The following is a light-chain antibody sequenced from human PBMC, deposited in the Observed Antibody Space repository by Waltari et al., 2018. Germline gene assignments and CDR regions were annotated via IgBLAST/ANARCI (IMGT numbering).Light chain of an antibody. Sequence: DIVMTQSPDSLAVSLGERATINCKSTEPVLSPSNNKNYLAWYQQKPGQPPKMLLYWASTRESGVPDRFSGSGSRTDFTLSISSLQAEDVAIYFCQQYYSTPSFGQGTRLEIK. V-gene: IGKV4-1*01. CDR1: EPVLSPSNNKNY. CDR3: QQYYSTPS. CDR2: WAS. J-gene: IGKJ5*01.